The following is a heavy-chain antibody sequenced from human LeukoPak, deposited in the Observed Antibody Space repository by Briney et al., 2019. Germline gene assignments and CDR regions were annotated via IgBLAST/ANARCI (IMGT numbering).Heavy chain of an antibody. Sequence: ASVKVSRKASGYTFTSYGISWVRQAPGQGLEWMGWISAYNGNTNYAQKLQGRVTMTTDTSTSTAYMELRSLRSDDTAVYYCARSPYGDYGYYYYYGMDVWGQGTTVTVSS. D-gene: IGHD4-17*01. CDR3: ARSPYGDYGYYYYYGMDV. CDR1: GYTFTSYG. J-gene: IGHJ6*02. CDR2: ISAYNGNT. V-gene: IGHV1-18*01.